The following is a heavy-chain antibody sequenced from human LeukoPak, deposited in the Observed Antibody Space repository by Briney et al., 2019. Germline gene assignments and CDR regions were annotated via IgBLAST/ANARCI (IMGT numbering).Heavy chain of an antibody. J-gene: IGHJ3*02. Sequence: GESLKISCKGSGYSFTSYWIGWVRPMPGKGLGWMGIIYPGDSDTRYSPSFQGQVTISADKSISTAYLQWSSLKASDTAMYYCARAPPGDYYGSGSYAFDIWGQGTMVTVSS. V-gene: IGHV5-51*01. CDR2: IYPGDSDT. CDR3: ARAPPGDYYGSGSYAFDI. CDR1: GYSFTSYW. D-gene: IGHD3-10*01.